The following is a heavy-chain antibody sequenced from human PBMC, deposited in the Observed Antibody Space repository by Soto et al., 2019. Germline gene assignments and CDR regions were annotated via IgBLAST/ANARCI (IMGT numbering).Heavy chain of an antibody. J-gene: IGHJ5*02. Sequence: EVQLVEFGGGLVQPGGSLRVSCAASGFTFSHYWMHWVRQAPGKGLVWVSRINSDGSSANYADSVKGRFTVSRDNAKTTLYLHMNSLRAEDTAVYYCARDAFRGYDTGGWLDPWGQGTLVTVSS. D-gene: IGHD5-12*01. CDR1: GFTFSHYW. CDR3: ARDAFRGYDTGGWLDP. V-gene: IGHV3-74*01. CDR2: INSDGSSA.